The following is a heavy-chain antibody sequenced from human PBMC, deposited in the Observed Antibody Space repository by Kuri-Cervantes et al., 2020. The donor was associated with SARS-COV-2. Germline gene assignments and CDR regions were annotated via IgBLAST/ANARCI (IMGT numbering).Heavy chain of an antibody. CDR2: INHSGST. V-gene: IGHV4-34*01. Sequence: ESLKISCAVYGGSFSGYYWSWIRQPPGKGLEWIGEINHSGSTNYNPSLKSRVTISVDTSKNQFSLKLSSVTAADTAVYYCARLSVPNYDFWSGYPPGGYYFDYWGQGTLVTVSS. D-gene: IGHD3-3*01. CDR3: ARLSVPNYDFWSGYPPGGYYFDY. CDR1: GGSFSGYY. J-gene: IGHJ4*02.